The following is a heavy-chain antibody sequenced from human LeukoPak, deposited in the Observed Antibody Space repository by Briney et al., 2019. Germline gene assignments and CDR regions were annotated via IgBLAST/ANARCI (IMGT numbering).Heavy chain of an antibody. J-gene: IGHJ3*02. CDR2: IYTSGST. D-gene: IGHD2-15*01. CDR3: ARGGFCIGGSCYPPSDAFDI. Sequence: SETLSLTCTVSGGSITSGSYYWTWIRQPAGRGLEWIGRIYTSGSTNYNPSLKSRVTISLDTSKNHFSLKLNSVTVADTAVYYCARGGFCIGGSCYPPSDAFDIRGQGTVVTVSS. V-gene: IGHV4-61*02. CDR1: GGSITSGSYY.